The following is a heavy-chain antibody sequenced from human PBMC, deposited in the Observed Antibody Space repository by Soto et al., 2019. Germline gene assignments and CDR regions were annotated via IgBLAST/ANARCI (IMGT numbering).Heavy chain of an antibody. D-gene: IGHD3-10*01. CDR1: GYSFANHA. V-gene: IGHV1-3*01. CDR2: INGGNENT. Sequence: QVQLVQSGAEVKMPGASAKVSCKASGYSFANHAIHWVRQAPGQRLEWLGVINGGNENTQFSQKFQGRVSFTRDTXANTASVELSGLRSEDTAVYYCARGDHSGSWRIDYWGQGTLVTVSS. CDR3: ARGDHSGSWRIDY. J-gene: IGHJ4*02.